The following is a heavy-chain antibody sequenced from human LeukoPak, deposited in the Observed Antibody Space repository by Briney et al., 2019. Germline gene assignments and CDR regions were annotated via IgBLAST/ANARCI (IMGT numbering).Heavy chain of an antibody. J-gene: IGHJ4*02. CDR1: GGSFSNYY. D-gene: IGHD1-26*01. V-gene: IGHV4-34*01. Sequence: SETLSLTCAVYGGSFSNYYWSWIRQPPGKGLEWIGEINHSGSTNYNPSLKSRVTMSVDTSKNQFSLKLTSVTAADTAMYYCARGGWELPEAYFDHWGQGTLVTVSS. CDR2: INHSGST. CDR3: ARGGWELPEAYFDH.